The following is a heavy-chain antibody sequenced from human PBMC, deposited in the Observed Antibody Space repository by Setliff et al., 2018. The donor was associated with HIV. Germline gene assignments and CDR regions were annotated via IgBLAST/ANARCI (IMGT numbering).Heavy chain of an antibody. Sequence: ASETLSLTCTVSGGSISTYYWSWIRQAPGRGLEWIGSVYYSGSTYYNPSLKSRVIILVDPSKNQFFLRLTSVTAADTAVYFCARRPYSSGRFDPWGQGTLVTVSS. J-gene: IGHJ5*02. V-gene: IGHV4-59*08. CDR1: GGSISTYY. D-gene: IGHD6-19*01. CDR3: ARRPYSSGRFDP. CDR2: VYYSGST.